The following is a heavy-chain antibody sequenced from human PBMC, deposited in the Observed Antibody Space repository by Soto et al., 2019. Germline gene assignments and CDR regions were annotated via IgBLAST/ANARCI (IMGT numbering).Heavy chain of an antibody. CDR2: INHSGST. D-gene: IGHD3-3*01. Sequence: QVQLQQWGAGLLKPSETLSLTCAVYGGSYSGYYWSWIRQPPGKGLEWIGEINHSGSTNYNPSLKRRVTISVDTSKNQFSLKLSSVTAADTAVYYCAKGRGEWLRLYYYYMDVWGKGTTVTVSS. V-gene: IGHV4-34*01. CDR1: GGSYSGYY. J-gene: IGHJ6*03. CDR3: AKGRGEWLRLYYYYMDV.